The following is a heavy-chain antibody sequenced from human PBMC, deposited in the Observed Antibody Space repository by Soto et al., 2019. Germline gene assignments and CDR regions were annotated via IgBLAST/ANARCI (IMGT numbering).Heavy chain of an antibody. CDR2: ISAYNGTT. V-gene: IGHV1-18*01. D-gene: IGHD1-1*01. CDR1: GYTFTSYG. J-gene: IGHJ5*02. CDR3: AKLPERGDNWFDP. Sequence: QVQLVQSGAEVKKPGASVKVSCKASGYTFTSYGISGVRQAPGKGLEWLGWISAYNGTTNYAQKLQGIVTMTTDTSTSTAYMELRSLGSDDTPVYYCAKLPERGDNWFDPWGQGTLVTVSA.